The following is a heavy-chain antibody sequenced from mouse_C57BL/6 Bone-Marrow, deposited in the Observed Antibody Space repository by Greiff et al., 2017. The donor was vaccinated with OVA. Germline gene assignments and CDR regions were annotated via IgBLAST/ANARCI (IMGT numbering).Heavy chain of an antibody. CDR3: ARVRDGDVDY. CDR1: VYSITSGYY. J-gene: IGHJ2*01. Sequence: ESGPGLVKPSQSLSLTCSVTVYSITSGYYWYWIRQFPGHKLEWLGFIRYDGSNNSNPSLKNRFSITRDTSKNQLFLKLNTVTTEDTATYNCARVRDGDVDYWGQGTTLTVSS. D-gene: IGHD3-3*01. V-gene: IGHV3-6*01. CDR2: IRYDGSN.